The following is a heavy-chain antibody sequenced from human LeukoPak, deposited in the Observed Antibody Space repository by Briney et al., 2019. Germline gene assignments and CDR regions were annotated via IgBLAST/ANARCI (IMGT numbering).Heavy chain of an antibody. CDR1: GYSFTSYD. V-gene: IGHV1-8*01. CDR3: ARGLRREQQLLRAFDD. D-gene: IGHD6-13*01. J-gene: IGHJ4*02. Sequence: ASVKVSCKASGYSFTSYDINWVRQATGQGLEWMGWMNPNSGNTGYAQKFQGRVSMTSNTSISTAYMELSSLRSEDTAVYYCARGLRREQQLLRAFDDWGQGTLVTVSS. CDR2: MNPNSGNT.